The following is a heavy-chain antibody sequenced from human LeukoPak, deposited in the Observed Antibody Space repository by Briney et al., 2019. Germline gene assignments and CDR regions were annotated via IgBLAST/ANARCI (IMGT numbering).Heavy chain of an antibody. CDR3: ARFKSDTREANDY. V-gene: IGHV5-51*01. CDR2: ISPTGSDT. Sequence: GESLKISCKGSGYSFTSYWIGWVRQMPGKALEWVGIISPTGSDTRYRPAFQGQVTISVDKSISTAYLQWSSLKASDTAMYYCARFKSDTREANDYWGQGTLVTVSS. J-gene: IGHJ4*02. D-gene: IGHD5-24*01. CDR1: GYSFTSYW.